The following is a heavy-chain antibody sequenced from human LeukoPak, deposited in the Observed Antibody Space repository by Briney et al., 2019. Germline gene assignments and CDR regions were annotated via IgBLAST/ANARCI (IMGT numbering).Heavy chain of an antibody. V-gene: IGHV4-34*01. D-gene: IGHD3-22*01. Sequence: SETLSLTCAVYGGSFSGYYWSWIRQPPGKGLEWIGEINRSGSTYYNPSLKSRVTISVDTSKNQFSLKLSSVTAADTAVYYCASYDSSGYYLSYWGQGTLVTVSS. CDR3: ASYDSSGYYLSY. CDR2: INRSGST. CDR1: GGSFSGYY. J-gene: IGHJ4*02.